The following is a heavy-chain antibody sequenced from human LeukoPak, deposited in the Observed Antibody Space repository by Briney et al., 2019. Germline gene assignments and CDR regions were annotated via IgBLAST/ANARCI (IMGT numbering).Heavy chain of an antibody. CDR1: GYTFTGYY. D-gene: IGHD6-13*01. J-gene: IGHJ5*02. V-gene: IGHV1-2*02. Sequence: ASVKVSCKSSGYTFTGYYMHWVRPAPGQGLAWMGWINPNSGGTNYAQKFQGRVTMTRDTSISTAYMELSRLRSDDTAVYYCAREGYSSSWPTYNWFDPWGQGTLVTVSS. CDR3: AREGYSSSWPTYNWFDP. CDR2: INPNSGGT.